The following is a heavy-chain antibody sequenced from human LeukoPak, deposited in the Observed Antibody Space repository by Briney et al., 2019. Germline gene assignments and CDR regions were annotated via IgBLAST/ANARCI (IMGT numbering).Heavy chain of an antibody. CDR2: MNPNSGNT. Sequence: ASVKVSCKASGYTFTSQGINWVRQAPGQGLEWMGWMNPNSGNTGYAQKFQGRVTITRNTSISTAYMELSSLRSEDTAVYYCASQPYSSSGWNWFDPWGQGTLVTVSS. J-gene: IGHJ5*02. CDR1: GYTFTSQG. CDR3: ASQPYSSSGWNWFDP. V-gene: IGHV1-8*03. D-gene: IGHD6-6*01.